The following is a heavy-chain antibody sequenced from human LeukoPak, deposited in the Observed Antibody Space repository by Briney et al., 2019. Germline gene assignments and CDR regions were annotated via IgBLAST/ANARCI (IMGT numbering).Heavy chain of an antibody. CDR3: ARVSTAASLAIES. J-gene: IGHJ4*02. CDR1: GFTFSDYN. Sequence: GGSLRLSCAASGFTFSDYNMNWVRQAPGKGLECVSVISTSSTYIYYADSVKGRFTISRDNAKNSLYLQMNSLRAEDTAVYYCARVSTAASLAIESWGQGTLVTVST. CDR2: ISTSSTYI. V-gene: IGHV3-21*06. D-gene: IGHD6-13*01.